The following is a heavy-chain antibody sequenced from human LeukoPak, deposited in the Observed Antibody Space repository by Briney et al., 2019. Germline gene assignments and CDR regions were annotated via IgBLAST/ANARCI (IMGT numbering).Heavy chain of an antibody. J-gene: IGHJ4*02. D-gene: IGHD5-18*01. Sequence: KPSETLSLTCAVYGGSFSGYYWSWIRQPAGKGLEWIGRIYTSGSTNYNPSLKSRVTISVDTSKNQFSLKLSSVTAADTAVYYCARSGYSYGSLDYWGQGTLVTVSS. V-gene: IGHV4-59*10. CDR2: IYTSGST. CDR3: ARSGYSYGSLDY. CDR1: GGSFSGYY.